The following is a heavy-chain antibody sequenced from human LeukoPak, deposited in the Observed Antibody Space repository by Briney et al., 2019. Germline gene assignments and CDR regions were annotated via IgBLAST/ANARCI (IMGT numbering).Heavy chain of an antibody. D-gene: IGHD2-15*01. J-gene: IGHJ3*02. Sequence: GGSLRLXCAASGFTFSSYEMNWVRQAPGKGLEWVSYISSSGSTIYYADSVKGRFTISRDNAKNSLYLQMNSLRAEDTAVYYCARLDIDAFDIWGQGTMVTVSS. CDR3: ARLDIDAFDI. CDR2: ISSSGSTI. CDR1: GFTFSSYE. V-gene: IGHV3-48*03.